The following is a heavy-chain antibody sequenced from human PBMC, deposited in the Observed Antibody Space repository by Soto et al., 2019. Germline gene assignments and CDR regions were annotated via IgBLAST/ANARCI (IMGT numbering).Heavy chain of an antibody. V-gene: IGHV1-18*01. CDR2: ISAYNGNT. Sequence: GASVKVSCKASGYTFTSYGISWVRQAPGQGLEWMGWISAYNGNTNYAQKLQGRVTMTTDTSTSTAYMELSSLRSEDTAVYYCASRYCSSTSCQTLFDYWGQGTLVTVSS. J-gene: IGHJ4*02. CDR1: GYTFTSYG. D-gene: IGHD2-2*01. CDR3: ASRYCSSTSCQTLFDY.